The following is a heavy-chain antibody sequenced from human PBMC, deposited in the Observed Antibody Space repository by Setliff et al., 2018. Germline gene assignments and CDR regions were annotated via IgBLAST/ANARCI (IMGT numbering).Heavy chain of an antibody. CDR2: INPDNGGT. V-gene: IGHV1-2*02. CDR3: ATAVWEFLY. D-gene: IGHD1-26*01. J-gene: IGHJ4*02. CDR1: GYAFFGYF. Sequence: RASVKVSCKASGYAFFGYFMNCVRQAPGQGPEWMGWINPDNGGTHYAEKFQGRVTMTRDTTISTAYMELSSLRSDDTAIYYCATAVWEFLYWGQGALVTVSS.